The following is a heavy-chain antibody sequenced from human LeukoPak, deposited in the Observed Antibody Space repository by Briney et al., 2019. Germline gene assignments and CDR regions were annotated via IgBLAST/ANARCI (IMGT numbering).Heavy chain of an antibody. CDR3: ARDPAYSSGWYRFDP. CDR1: VGTFSRYV. D-gene: IGHD6-19*01. Sequence: WLKVSCKASVGTFSRYVISWGRQAPQQGLEWVGGIIPIFGTATYAQKFQGRVTITTDESTSTAYMELSSLRSEDTAVYYCARDPAYSSGWYRFDPWGQGTLVTVSS. CDR2: IIPIFGTA. V-gene: IGHV1-69*05. J-gene: IGHJ5*02.